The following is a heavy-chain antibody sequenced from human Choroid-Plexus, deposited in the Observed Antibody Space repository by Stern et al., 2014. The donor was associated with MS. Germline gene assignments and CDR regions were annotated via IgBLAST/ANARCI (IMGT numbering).Heavy chain of an antibody. D-gene: IGHD2/OR15-2a*01. Sequence: QVQLVQSGGGVVQPGRPLRLSCVASGFTFGSCAMHWVRQAPGQGLEWVAGVSYDGSNKYYADSVKGSFTISRDNSQNTLYMQMSSLRPEDTAVYYCAKDRQYLTYFFDHWGQGSLVTVSS. CDR2: VSYDGSNK. V-gene: IGHV3-30*18. J-gene: IGHJ5*02. CDR1: GFTFGSCA. CDR3: AKDRQYLTYFFDH.